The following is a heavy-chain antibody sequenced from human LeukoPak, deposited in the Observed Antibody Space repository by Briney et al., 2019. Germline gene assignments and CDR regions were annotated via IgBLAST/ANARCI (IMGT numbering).Heavy chain of an antibody. Sequence: SETPSLTCAVYGGSFSGYYWSWIRQPPGKGLEWIGEINHSGSTNYNPSLKSRVTTSVDTSKNQFSLKLSSVTAADTAVYYCARAQQLGRHFDYWGQGTLVTVSS. CDR3: ARAQQLGRHFDY. D-gene: IGHD6-13*01. J-gene: IGHJ4*02. CDR1: GGSFSGYY. V-gene: IGHV4-34*01. CDR2: INHSGST.